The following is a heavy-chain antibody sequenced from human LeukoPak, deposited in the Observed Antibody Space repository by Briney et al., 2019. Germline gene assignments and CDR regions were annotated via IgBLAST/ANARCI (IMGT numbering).Heavy chain of an antibody. J-gene: IGHJ4*02. CDR1: GYSFTSYW. Sequence: GESLKISCKGSGYSFTSYWIGWVRQMPGKGLEWMGIIYPRDSDTRYSPSFQGRVTISADKSISTAYLQWSSLKASDTAMYYCAKLSEDYDSSGIGGYYFNYGGQGPLVPVSS. D-gene: IGHD3-22*01. CDR3: AKLSEDYDSSGIGGYYFNY. V-gene: IGHV5-51*01. CDR2: IYPRDSDT.